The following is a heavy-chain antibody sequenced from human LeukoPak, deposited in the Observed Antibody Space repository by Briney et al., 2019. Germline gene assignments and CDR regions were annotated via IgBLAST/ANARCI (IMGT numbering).Heavy chain of an antibody. D-gene: IGHD3-3*01. CDR3: TRSLGVVIHGGMDV. J-gene: IGHJ6*02. V-gene: IGHV4-59*01. Sequence: SETLSLTCTVSGDSISGSYWSWIRQSPGKGLEWIAYIYSSGPATNYNPSLKGRVTILGDTSKNQISLNLSSVTAADTAVYYCTRSLGVVIHGGMDVWGQGTTVTVSS. CDR1: GDSISGSY. CDR2: IYSSGPAT.